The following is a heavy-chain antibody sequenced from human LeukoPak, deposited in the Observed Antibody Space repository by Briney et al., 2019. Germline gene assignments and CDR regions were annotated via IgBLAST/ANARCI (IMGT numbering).Heavy chain of an antibody. Sequence: RPSETLSLTCTVSGGSVSSGSYYWSWIRQPPGKGLEWIGYIYYSGSTNYNPSLKSRVTISVDTSKNQFSLKLSSVTAADTAVYYCAREVGYSSGWLFDYWGQGTLVTVSS. D-gene: IGHD6-19*01. CDR3: AREVGYSSGWLFDY. CDR2: IYYSGST. CDR1: GGSVSSGSYY. J-gene: IGHJ4*02. V-gene: IGHV4-61*01.